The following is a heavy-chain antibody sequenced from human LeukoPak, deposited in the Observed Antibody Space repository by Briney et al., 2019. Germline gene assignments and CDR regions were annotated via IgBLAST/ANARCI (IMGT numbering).Heavy chain of an antibody. CDR3: ARSGGSGSHYARYYYYYMDV. CDR2: INTNTGNP. Sequence: AASVKVSCKASGGTFSSYAISWVRQAPGQGLEWMGWINTNTGNPTYAQGFTGRFVFSLDTSVSTAYLQISSLKAEDTAVYYCARSGGSGSHYARYYYYYMDVWGKGTTVTVSS. CDR1: GGTFSSYA. D-gene: IGHD3-10*01. V-gene: IGHV7-4-1*02. J-gene: IGHJ6*03.